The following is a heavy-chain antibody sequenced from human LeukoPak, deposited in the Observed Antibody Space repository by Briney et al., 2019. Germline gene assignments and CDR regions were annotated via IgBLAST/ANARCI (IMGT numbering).Heavy chain of an antibody. V-gene: IGHV4-59*08. D-gene: IGHD4-17*01. CDR3: ARQSAIRLFDY. CDR1: GGSISSYY. Sequence: SETLSLACTVSGGSISSYYWSWIRQPPGKGLEWIGYIYYSGSTNYNPPLKSRVTISVDTSKNQFSLKLSSVTAADTAMYYCARQSAIRLFDYWGQGTLVTVSS. CDR2: IYYSGST. J-gene: IGHJ4*02.